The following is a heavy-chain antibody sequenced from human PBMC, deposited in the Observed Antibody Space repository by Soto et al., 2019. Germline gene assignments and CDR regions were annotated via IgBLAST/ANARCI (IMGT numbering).Heavy chain of an antibody. V-gene: IGHV1-46*01. Sequence: ASVKVSCKASGYTFTSYYMHWVRQAPGQGLEWMGIINPSGGSTSYAQKFQGRVTMTGDTSTSTVYMELSSLRSEDTAVYYCARGGAYSSSSLSPIDYWGQGTLVTVSS. CDR1: GYTFTSYY. CDR3: ARGGAYSSSSLSPIDY. D-gene: IGHD6-6*01. CDR2: INPSGGST. J-gene: IGHJ4*02.